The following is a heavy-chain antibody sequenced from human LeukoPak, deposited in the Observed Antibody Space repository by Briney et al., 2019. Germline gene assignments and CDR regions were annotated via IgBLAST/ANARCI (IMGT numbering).Heavy chain of an antibody. CDR3: ARVFGAQFAFGVVTKHFDH. Sequence: PSETLSLTCTVSGGSISSGGYYWSWIRQHPGKGLEWIGYIYYSGSTYYNPSLKSRVTISVDKSKNQFSLKLSSVTAADTAVYYCARVFGAQFAFGVVTKHFDHWGQGTLVTVSS. CDR1: GGSISSGGYY. J-gene: IGHJ4*02. V-gene: IGHV4-31*03. CDR2: IYYSGST. D-gene: IGHD3-3*01.